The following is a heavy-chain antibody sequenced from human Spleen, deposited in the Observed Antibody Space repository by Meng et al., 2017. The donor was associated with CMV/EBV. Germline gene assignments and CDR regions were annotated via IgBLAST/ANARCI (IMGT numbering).Heavy chain of an antibody. CDR1: GFTFSSYD. CDR3: VRYPAGKRPSDGEPYYYYSLDV. J-gene: IGHJ6*02. D-gene: IGHD1-14*01. V-gene: IGHV3-13*03. CDR2: IGTAGDT. Sequence: GESLKISCAACGFTFSSYDMHWVRQATGQGLEWVSTIGTAGDTYYPGSVKGQFSISRENAKNSLYLQMNSLRAEDTAVYYCVRYPAGKRPSDGEPYYYYSLDVWGQGTTVTVSS.